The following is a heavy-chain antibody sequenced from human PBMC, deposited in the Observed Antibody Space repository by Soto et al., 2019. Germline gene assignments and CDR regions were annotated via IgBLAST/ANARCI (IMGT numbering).Heavy chain of an antibody. J-gene: IGHJ4*02. D-gene: IGHD3-22*01. CDR3: ARESSGYYWIQ. V-gene: IGHV1-46*04. CDR1: GYTLTGYY. CDR2: INPSDGST. Sequence: QVQLVQSGAEVRKPGASVRVSCKASGYTLTGYYMHLVRQAPGHGLEWMGRINPSDGSTGYTQKLQDRLTLTMDTSTSTVYMELSSLKSEDTAVYYWARESSGYYWIQGGQGTLVTVS.